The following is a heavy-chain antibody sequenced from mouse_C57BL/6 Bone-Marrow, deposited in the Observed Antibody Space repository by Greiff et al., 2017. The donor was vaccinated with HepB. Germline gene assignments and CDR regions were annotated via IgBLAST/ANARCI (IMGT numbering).Heavy chain of an antibody. CDR2: ISDGGSYT. CDR1: GFTFSSYA. D-gene: IGHD2-5*01. V-gene: IGHV5-4*01. CDR3: ARDPYYSTYYFDY. Sequence: DVHLVESGGGLVKPGGSLKLSCAASGFTFSSYAMSWVRQTPEKRLEWVATISDGGSYTYYPDNVKGRFTISRDNAKNNLYMQMSHLKSEDTAMYYCARDPYYSTYYFDYWGQGTTLTVSS. J-gene: IGHJ2*01.